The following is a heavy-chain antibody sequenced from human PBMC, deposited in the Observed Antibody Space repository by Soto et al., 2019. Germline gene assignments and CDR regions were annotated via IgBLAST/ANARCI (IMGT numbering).Heavy chain of an antibody. J-gene: IGHJ6*02. V-gene: IGHV4-39*01. D-gene: IGHD5-12*01. CDR2: ISYGGTT. CDR1: GGSISSSSNY. Sequence: QLQLQESGPGLVKPSETLSLTCTVSGGSISSSSNYWGWIRQPPGKGLEWSGTISYGGTTYYNPSLNSRVTISVETSSNQFSLKLSAGTAAATAVYFCARSRSKGVYATYYGMDVWGQGTTVTVSS. CDR3: ARSRSKGVYATYYGMDV.